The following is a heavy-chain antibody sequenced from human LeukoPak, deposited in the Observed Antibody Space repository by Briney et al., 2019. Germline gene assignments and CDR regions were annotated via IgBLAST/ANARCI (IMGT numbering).Heavy chain of an antibody. D-gene: IGHD3-16*01. J-gene: IGHJ4*02. CDR1: GFTFSSYA. V-gene: IGHV3-30*04. Sequence: PGRSLRLSCAASGFTFSSYAMHWVRQAPGKGLEWVAVISYDGSNKYYADSVKGRFTISRDNSKNTLYLQMNSLRAEDTAVYYCARAGLGDYDLGGYFDYWGQGTLVTVSS. CDR2: ISYDGSNK. CDR3: ARAGLGDYDLGGYFDY.